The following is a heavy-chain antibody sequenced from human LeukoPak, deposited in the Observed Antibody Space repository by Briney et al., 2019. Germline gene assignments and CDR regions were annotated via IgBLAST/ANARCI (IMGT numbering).Heavy chain of an antibody. Sequence: SETLSLTCTVSGGSISSYYWSWIRQPPGKGLEWIGYIYYSGSTNYNPSLKSRVTISVDTSKNQFSLKLSSVTAADTAVYYCARDLAAAGTRWFDPWGQGTLVTVSS. CDR2: IYYSGST. V-gene: IGHV4-59*01. CDR3: ARDLAAAGTRWFDP. CDR1: GGSISSYY. J-gene: IGHJ5*02. D-gene: IGHD6-13*01.